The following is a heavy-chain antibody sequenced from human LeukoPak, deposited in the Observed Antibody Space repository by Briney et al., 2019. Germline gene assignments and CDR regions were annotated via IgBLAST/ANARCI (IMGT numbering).Heavy chain of an antibody. J-gene: IGHJ4*02. CDR1: GFTFSSYA. V-gene: IGHV3-23*01. D-gene: IGHD1-26*01. Sequence: GGSLRLSCAASGFTFSSYAMSWVRQAPGKGLEWVSAISGSGGSTYYADSVKGRFTISGDNSKNTLYLQMNSLRAEHTAVYYCATAELELPPFDYWGQGTLVTVSS. CDR3: ATAELELPPFDY. CDR2: ISGSGGST.